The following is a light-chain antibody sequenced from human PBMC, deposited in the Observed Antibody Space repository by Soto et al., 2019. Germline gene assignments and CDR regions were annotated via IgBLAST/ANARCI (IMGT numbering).Light chain of an antibody. CDR1: SSDVGAYKY. J-gene: IGLJ1*01. V-gene: IGLV2-8*01. Sequence: SALTQPPSASGSPGQSLTISCTGTSSDVGAYKYVSWYQQYPGKAPKLMIYEVTKRPSGVPDRFSGSKSGNTASLTVSGLQAEDEADYYCSSYAGSNIYVFGTGTKVTVL. CDR3: SSYAGSNIYV. CDR2: EVT.